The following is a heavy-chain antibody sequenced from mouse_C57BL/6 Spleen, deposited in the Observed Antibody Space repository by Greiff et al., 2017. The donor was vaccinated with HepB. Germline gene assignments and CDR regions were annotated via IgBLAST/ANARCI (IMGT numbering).Heavy chain of an antibody. V-gene: IGHV1-19*01. Sequence: VQLQQSGPVLVKPGASGKMSCKASGYTFTDYYMNWVKQSHGKSLEWIGVINPYNGGTSYNQKFKGKATLTVDKSSSTAYMELNSLTSEDSAVYYCASGYYDYPYYAMDYWGQGTSVTVSS. D-gene: IGHD2-4*01. CDR3: ASGYYDYPYYAMDY. J-gene: IGHJ4*01. CDR1: GYTFTDYY. CDR2: INPYNGGT.